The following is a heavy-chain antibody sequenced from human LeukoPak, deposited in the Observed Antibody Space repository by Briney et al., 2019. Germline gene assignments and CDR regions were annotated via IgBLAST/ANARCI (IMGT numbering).Heavy chain of an antibody. CDR1: GFTFSTYV. CDR3: AREGFYGSGSSPTFYFVY. CDR2: ISFDGKNT. V-gene: IGHV3-30*04. Sequence: GGSLRLSCAASGFTFSTYVIHWVRQAPGKGLDWVAVISFDGKNTYYADSVKGRFTVSRDNSKNTLYLQMNSLRPEDTAVYYCAREGFYGSGSSPTFYFVYWGQGTLVTVSS. D-gene: IGHD3-10*01. J-gene: IGHJ4*02.